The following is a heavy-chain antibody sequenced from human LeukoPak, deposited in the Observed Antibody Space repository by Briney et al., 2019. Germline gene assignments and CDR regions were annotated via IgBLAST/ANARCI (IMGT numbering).Heavy chain of an antibody. D-gene: IGHD1/OR15-1a*01. CDR2: IKSDGSGI. V-gene: IGHV3-7*03. CDR3: AGGNSMDV. CDR1: GFPFSNSW. Sequence: GGSLRLSCAVSGFPFSNSWMYWVRQAPGKGLEGVANIKSDGSGISYADTVKGRFIISRDNARNSLYLQMNSLRVEDTAVYFCAGGNSMDVWGKGTAVTVSS. J-gene: IGHJ6*04.